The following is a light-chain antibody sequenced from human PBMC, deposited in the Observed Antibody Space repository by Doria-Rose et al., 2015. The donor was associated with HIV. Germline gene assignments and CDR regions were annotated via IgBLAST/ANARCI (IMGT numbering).Light chain of an antibody. CDR1: KLGDKY. CDR2: EDI. J-gene: IGLJ1*01. V-gene: IGLV3-1*01. CDR3: QAWDSTTAYV. Sequence: ASITCSGDKLGDKYVCWYQQKPGQSPALVIYEDIKRPSGIPERFSGSNSGNTATLTISGTQAMDEADYYCQAWDSTTAYVFGTGTKVTVL.